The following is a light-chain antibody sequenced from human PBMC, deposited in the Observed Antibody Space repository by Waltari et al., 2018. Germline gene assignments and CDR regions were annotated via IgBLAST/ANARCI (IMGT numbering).Light chain of an antibody. V-gene: IGKV3-11*01. J-gene: IGKJ4*01. CDR1: QSVSSY. CDR2: DAS. CDR3: QQRSNWFT. Sequence: EIVLTQSPATLSLSPGERATLSCRASQSVSSYLAWYQQKPGQAPRLLIYDASNRATGISARFSGSGSGTDFTLTISSLEPEDFAVYYCQQRSNWFTFGGGTKVEIK.